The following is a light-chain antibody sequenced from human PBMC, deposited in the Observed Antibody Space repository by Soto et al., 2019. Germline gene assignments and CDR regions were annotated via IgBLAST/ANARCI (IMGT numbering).Light chain of an antibody. Sequence: EIVLTQSPATLSLSPGERATLSCRASQSISSYLAWYRQIPGQAPRLLIYDASNRATGIPDRFSGGGSGTDFTLTISSLEPEDFAVYDCQQRSNLPPTFGQGTRVESK. V-gene: IGKV3-11*01. CDR2: DAS. CDR3: QQRSNLPPT. J-gene: IGKJ5*01. CDR1: QSISSY.